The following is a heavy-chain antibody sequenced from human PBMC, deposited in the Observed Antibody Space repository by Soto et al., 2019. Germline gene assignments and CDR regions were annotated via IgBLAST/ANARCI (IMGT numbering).Heavy chain of an antibody. CDR2: IRSATDGGTT. CDR1: GFTFSSYS. V-gene: IGHV3-15*07. Sequence: GGSLRLSCAASGFTFSSYSMNWVRQAPGKGPEWVGRIRSATDGGTTDYAAPVKGRFTISRHDSENTLYLQMNSLKSEDTAVYYCSHGYYQYFNSWGQGTLVTVSS. CDR3: SHGYYQYFNS. J-gene: IGHJ4*02. D-gene: IGHD5-18*01.